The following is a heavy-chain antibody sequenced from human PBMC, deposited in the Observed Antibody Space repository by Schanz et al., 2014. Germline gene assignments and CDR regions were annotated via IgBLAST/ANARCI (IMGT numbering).Heavy chain of an antibody. CDR2: IWYDENNK. D-gene: IGHD3-9*01. J-gene: IGHJ4*02. V-gene: IGHV3-33*01. CDR3: ARDSRPNYDFLTAYYSIDY. CDR1: GFTFRSYG. Sequence: QVQLVESGGGVVQFGRSLRLSCVASGFTFRSYGMHWVRQAPGKGLEWVAVIWYDENNKYYADSVKGRFTMSRDNAKNTLYLQMNSLRAEDTAVYYCARDSRPNYDFLTAYYSIDYWGQGTLVTVSS.